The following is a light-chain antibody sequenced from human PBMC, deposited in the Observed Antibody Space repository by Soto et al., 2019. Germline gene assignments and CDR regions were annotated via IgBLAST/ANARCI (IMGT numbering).Light chain of an antibody. CDR1: QSVSSSY. CDR2: GAS. V-gene: IGKV3D-20*02. CDR3: QQRSNWPWT. J-gene: IGKJ1*01. Sequence: EIVLTQSPGTLSFSPGERAPLSRRASQSVSSSYLAWYQQKPGQAPRLVIYGASSRATGIPARFSGSGSGTDFTLTISRLEPEDFAVYYCQQRSNWPWTFGQGTKVDIK.